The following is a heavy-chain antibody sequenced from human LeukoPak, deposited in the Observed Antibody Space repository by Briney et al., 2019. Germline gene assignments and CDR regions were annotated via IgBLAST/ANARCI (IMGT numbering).Heavy chain of an antibody. CDR2: INHSGST. D-gene: IGHD2-2*01. CDR3: ARDACSSTSCFPPYNWFDP. CDR1: GGSFSGYY. J-gene: IGHJ5*02. Sequence: PSETLSLTCAVYGGSFSGYYWSWIRQPPGKGLEWIGEINHSGSTNYNPSLKSRVTISVDTSKNQFSLKLSSVTAADTAVYYCARDACSSTSCFPPYNWFDPWGQGTLVTVSS. V-gene: IGHV4-34*01.